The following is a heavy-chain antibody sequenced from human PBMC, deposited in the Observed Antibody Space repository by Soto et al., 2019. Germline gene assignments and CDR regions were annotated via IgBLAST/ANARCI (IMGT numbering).Heavy chain of an antibody. J-gene: IGHJ6*02. D-gene: IGHD3-10*01. CDR2: IYYSGST. Sequence: QVQLQESGPGLVKPSQTLSLTCTVSGGSISSGGYYWSWIRQHPGKGLEWIGYIYYSGSTYYNPSLKRRVTLTXXXSXXQSSLKLSSVTAADTAVYYCARELRFGEDYYGMDVWGQGTTVTVSS. CDR3: ARELRFGEDYYGMDV. CDR1: GGSISSGGYY. V-gene: IGHV4-31*03.